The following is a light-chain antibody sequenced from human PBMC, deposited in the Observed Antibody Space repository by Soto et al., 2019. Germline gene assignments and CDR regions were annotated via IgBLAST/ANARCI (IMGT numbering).Light chain of an antibody. CDR2: GAS. CDR3: QQYGSSRWT. CDR1: QSVSTSY. Sequence: EIVLTQSPGTLSSSPGERATLSCRASQSVSTSYLARYQQKPGQAPRLLIYGASSRATGIPDRFSGSGSGTDFTLTISRLEPEDFAVYYCQQYGSSRWTYGQGTKVEIK. V-gene: IGKV3-20*01. J-gene: IGKJ1*01.